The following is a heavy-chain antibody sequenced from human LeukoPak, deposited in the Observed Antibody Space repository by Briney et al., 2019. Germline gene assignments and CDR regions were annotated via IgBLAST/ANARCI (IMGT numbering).Heavy chain of an antibody. Sequence: SGGSLRLSCAASGFTFSSYWMSWVRQAPGKGLEWVANIKQDGSEKYYVDSVKGRFTISRDNAKNTLNLQMNSLRAEDTAVYYCARDLGRYYDTSDNWFDPWGQGTLVTVSS. D-gene: IGHD3-22*01. V-gene: IGHV3-7*01. CDR3: ARDLGRYYDTSDNWFDP. CDR1: GFTFSSYW. J-gene: IGHJ5*02. CDR2: IKQDGSEK.